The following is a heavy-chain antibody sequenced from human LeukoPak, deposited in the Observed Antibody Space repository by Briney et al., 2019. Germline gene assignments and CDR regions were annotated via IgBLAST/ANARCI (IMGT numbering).Heavy chain of an antibody. Sequence: ASVKVSCKASGGTFSSYAISWVRQAPGQGLEWMGGIIPIFGTANYAQKFQGRVTITADESTSTAYMDLRSLRSDDTAVYYCARDQGPYYYDSSGSGFDPWGQGTLVTVSS. CDR2: IIPIFGTA. CDR1: GGTFSSYA. CDR3: ARDQGPYYYDSSGSGFDP. V-gene: IGHV1-69*13. J-gene: IGHJ5*02. D-gene: IGHD3-22*01.